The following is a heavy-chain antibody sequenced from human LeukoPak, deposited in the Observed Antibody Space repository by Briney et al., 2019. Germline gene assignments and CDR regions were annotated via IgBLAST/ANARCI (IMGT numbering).Heavy chain of an antibody. Sequence: ASVTVSCKASGYTFSDYYMHWVRQAPGQGLEWMGWINPNSGDTHYAQMFQGRVTMTRDTSINAAYMELRRVRSDDTAVYYCAKSAQYSSAWFTGCFDYWGQGSLVTVSS. J-gene: IGHJ4*02. CDR3: AKSAQYSSAWFTGCFDY. CDR2: INPNSGDT. V-gene: IGHV1-2*02. CDR1: GYTFSDYY. D-gene: IGHD4-11*01.